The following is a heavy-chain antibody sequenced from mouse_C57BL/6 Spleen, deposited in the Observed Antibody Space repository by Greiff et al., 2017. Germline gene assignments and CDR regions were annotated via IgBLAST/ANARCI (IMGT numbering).Heavy chain of an antibody. D-gene: IGHD1-1*01. Sequence: QVQLKQSGAELVKPGASVKMSCKASGYTFTSYWITWVKQRPGQGLEWIGDIYPGSGSTNYNEKFKSKATLTVATSSSTAYMQLSSLTSEDSAVYYCARTGVEYYFDYWGQGTTLTVSS. V-gene: IGHV1-55*01. CDR2: IYPGSGST. CDR1: GYTFTSYW. J-gene: IGHJ2*01. CDR3: ARTGVEYYFDY.